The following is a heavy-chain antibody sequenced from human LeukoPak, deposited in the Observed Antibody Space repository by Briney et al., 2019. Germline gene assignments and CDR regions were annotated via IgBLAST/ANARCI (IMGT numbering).Heavy chain of an antibody. Sequence: TSETLSLTCTVSGGSISSYYWSWIRQPAGKGLEWIGRIYTGGSTNYNPSLKSRVTMSVDTSKNQFSLKLSSVTAADTAVYYCASLGDWLSLEYWGQGTLVTVSS. CDR1: GGSISSYY. V-gene: IGHV4-4*07. J-gene: IGHJ4*02. CDR2: IYTGGST. D-gene: IGHD3/OR15-3a*01. CDR3: ASLGDWLSLEY.